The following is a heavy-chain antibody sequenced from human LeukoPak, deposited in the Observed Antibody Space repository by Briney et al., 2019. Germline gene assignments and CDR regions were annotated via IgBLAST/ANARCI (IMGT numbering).Heavy chain of an antibody. D-gene: IGHD3-10*01. CDR2: ISGSGRNT. J-gene: IGHJ3*02. CDR1: GFAFPNYA. Sequence: GGSLRLSCAVSGFAFPNYAMSWVRQAPGKGLEWVSAISGSGRNTYYADSVKGRFTISRDNSKNTLYLQMNSLRAEDTAVYSCAKDRWYYGSGSYVDAFDIWGQGTMVTVSS. V-gene: IGHV3-23*01. CDR3: AKDRWYYGSGSYVDAFDI.